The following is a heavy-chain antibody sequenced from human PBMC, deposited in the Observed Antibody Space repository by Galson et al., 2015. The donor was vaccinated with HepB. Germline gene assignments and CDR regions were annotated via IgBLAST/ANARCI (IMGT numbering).Heavy chain of an antibody. D-gene: IGHD6-19*01. J-gene: IGHJ4*02. CDR2: LRSKAYGGTA. V-gene: IGHV3-49*03. Sequence: SLRLSCATSGFSFGDYAMGWFRQAPGKGLEWVGFLRSKAYGGTAEYAASVKGRFTISRDDSKSIAYLQMNSLKTEDTAVYYCTRVIGQWLIESFDYWGQGTLVTVSS. CDR1: GFSFGDYA. CDR3: TRVIGQWLIESFDY.